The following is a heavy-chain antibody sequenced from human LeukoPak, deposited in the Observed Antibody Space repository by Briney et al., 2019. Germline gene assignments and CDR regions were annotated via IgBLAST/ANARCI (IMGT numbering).Heavy chain of an antibody. V-gene: IGHV4-39*01. J-gene: IGHJ4*02. D-gene: IGHD2-2*02. CDR3: ARHCSSTSCYTELDY. CDR2: IYYSGST. Sequence: SETLSLTCTVSGGSISSSSYYWGWIRQPPGKGLEWIGSIYYSGSTYYNPSLKSRVTISVDTSKNQFSLKLSSVTAADTAVYYCARHCSSTSCYTELDYWGQGTLVTVSS. CDR1: GGSISSSSYY.